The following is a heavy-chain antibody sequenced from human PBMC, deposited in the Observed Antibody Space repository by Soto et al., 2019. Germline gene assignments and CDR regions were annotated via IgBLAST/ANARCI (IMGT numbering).Heavy chain of an antibody. V-gene: IGHV3-7*04. CDR1: GFNLSNYC. J-gene: IGHJ5*02. CDR3: KGDMIVLPTTIWKGNNWLDP. CDR2: IKQDGSEK. D-gene: IGHD3-22*01. Sequence: GGSLRLSCVASGFNLSNYCMTWVRQAPGKGLEWVANIKQDGSEKYYVDSVKGRFTISRDNAKNSLYLQMNSLRAEDTAVYYCKGDMIVLPTTIWKGNNWLDPWGQGTPVTVSS.